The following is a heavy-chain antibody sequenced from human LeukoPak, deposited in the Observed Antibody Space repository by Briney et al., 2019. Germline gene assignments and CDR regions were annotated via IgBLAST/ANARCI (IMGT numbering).Heavy chain of an antibody. Sequence: PGGSLRLSCAASGFTLSDYWMNWVRQAPGKGLEWVASIKQDGSEKYYVDSVKGRFTISRDNAKNSLYLQMNSLRAEDTAVYYCARDGTSIVGSLDYWGQGTLVTVSS. V-gene: IGHV3-7*05. CDR3: ARDGTSIVGSLDY. D-gene: IGHD1-26*01. J-gene: IGHJ4*02. CDR1: GFTLSDYW. CDR2: IKQDGSEK.